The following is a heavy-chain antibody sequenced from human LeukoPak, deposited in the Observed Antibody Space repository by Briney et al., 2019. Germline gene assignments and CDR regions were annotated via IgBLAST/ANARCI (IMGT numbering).Heavy chain of an antibody. CDR2: IRIGGGGT. CDR1: GFDLTTYA. D-gene: IGHD6-13*01. V-gene: IGHV3-23*01. Sequence: GGSLRLSCAASGFDLTTYAMTWVCQAPAKGLEWVSSIRIGGGGTYYADSVKGRFTISRDNSENTLHLQMNNLRVEDTARYFCARCMVLSQGWCNWFDPWGQGTLVTVSS. CDR3: ARCMVLSQGWCNWFDP. J-gene: IGHJ5*02.